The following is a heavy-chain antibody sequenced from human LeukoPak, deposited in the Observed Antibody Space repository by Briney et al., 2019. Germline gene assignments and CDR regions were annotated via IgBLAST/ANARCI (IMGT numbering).Heavy chain of an antibody. V-gene: IGHV3-11*01. J-gene: IGHJ4*02. Sequence: PGGSLRLSCAASGFTFSDYYMSWIRQAPGKGLEWVSYISSSGSTIYYADSVKGRFTISRDNAKNSLYLQMNSLRAEDTAVYYCSSGYYYDSSRYSGFDYWGQGTLVTVSS. CDR2: ISSSGSTI. CDR3: SSGYYYDSSRYSGFDY. CDR1: GFTFSDYY. D-gene: IGHD3-22*01.